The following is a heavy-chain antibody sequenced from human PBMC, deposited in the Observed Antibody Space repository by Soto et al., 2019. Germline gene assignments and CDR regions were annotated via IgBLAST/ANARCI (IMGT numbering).Heavy chain of an antibody. Sequence: ASVKVSCKASGYTFTSYGISRVRQAPGQGLEWMGWISAYNGNTNYAQKLQGRVTMTTDTSTSTAYMELRSLRSDDTAVYYCVRVTSVLGSEGAYVGSWFDPWGQGTLVTVSS. V-gene: IGHV1-18*04. CDR2: ISAYNGNT. D-gene: IGHD5-12*01. CDR3: VRVTSVLGSEGAYVGSWFDP. CDR1: GYTFTSYG. J-gene: IGHJ5*02.